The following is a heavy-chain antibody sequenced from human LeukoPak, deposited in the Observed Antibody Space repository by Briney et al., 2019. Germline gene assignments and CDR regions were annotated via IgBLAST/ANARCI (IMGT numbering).Heavy chain of an antibody. V-gene: IGHV1-18*01. J-gene: IGHJ5*02. D-gene: IGHD6-13*01. CDR3: AREISSSWGGRWFDP. CDR2: ISTYSGNT. Sequence: ASVKVSCKASGYSFSTYGIIWVRQAPGQGLEWMGWISTYSGNTNYAQRLQGRVTMTIDTSTRTVYMELRSLRSDDTAVYYCAREISSSWGGRWFDPWGQGTLVTVSS. CDR1: GYSFSTYG.